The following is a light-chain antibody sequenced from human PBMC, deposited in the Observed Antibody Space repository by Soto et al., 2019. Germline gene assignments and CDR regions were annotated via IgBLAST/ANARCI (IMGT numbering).Light chain of an antibody. V-gene: IGKV3D-20*01. Sequence: EIVLTQSPATLSLSPGDRATLSCGASQSVRSSYVAWYQQKAGLAPRLLIYDGSSRASGIPDRFSGSGSGTDFPLTIGRLEPEDFALYYCQQYDNSAPLSFGGGPKVEMK. J-gene: IGKJ4*01. CDR1: QSVRSSY. CDR2: DGS. CDR3: QQYDNSAPLS.